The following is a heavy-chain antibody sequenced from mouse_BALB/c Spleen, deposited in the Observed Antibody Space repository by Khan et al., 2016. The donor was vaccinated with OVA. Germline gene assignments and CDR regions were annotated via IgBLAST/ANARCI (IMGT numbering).Heavy chain of an antibody. CDR1: GYTFTTYW. Sequence: QVQLKQSGAELAKPGASVKMSCKASGYTFTTYWMHWVKQRPGQGPEWIGYINPTSGYTDYNQKFKDKATLTADKSSSTAYMQLSSLTSDDSAVYYCARDRIDYWGQGTTLTVSS. CDR3: ARDRIDY. V-gene: IGHV1-7*01. J-gene: IGHJ2*01. CDR2: INPTSGYT.